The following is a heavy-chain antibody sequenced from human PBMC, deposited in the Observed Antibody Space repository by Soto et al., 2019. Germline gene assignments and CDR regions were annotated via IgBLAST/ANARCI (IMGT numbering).Heavy chain of an antibody. CDR3: ARDCGGDCASGDY. J-gene: IGHJ4*02. V-gene: IGHV3-21*01. Sequence: PXRALRLSCQAGAGTSSSYSMNWGRQAPGKGLEWVSSISSSSSYIYYAASVKGRFTISRDNAKNSLYLQMNSLRAEDTAVYYCARDCGGDCASGDYWGQGNLATVSS. CDR2: ISSSSSYI. D-gene: IGHD2-21*02. CDR1: AGTSSSYS.